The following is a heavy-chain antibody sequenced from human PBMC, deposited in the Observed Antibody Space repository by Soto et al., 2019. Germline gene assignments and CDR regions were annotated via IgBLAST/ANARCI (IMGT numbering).Heavy chain of an antibody. J-gene: IGHJ6*02. CDR2: ISAYNGNT. Sequence: QVQLVQSGAEVKKPGASVKVSCKASGYTFTSYGISWVRQGPGQGLEWMGWISAYNGNTNYAQKLQGRVTMTTDTSTSTAYMELRSLRSDDTAVYYCARDPVVVPAAINYYYGMDVWGQGTTVTVSS. V-gene: IGHV1-18*04. CDR1: GYTFTSYG. CDR3: ARDPVVVPAAINYYYGMDV. D-gene: IGHD2-2*01.